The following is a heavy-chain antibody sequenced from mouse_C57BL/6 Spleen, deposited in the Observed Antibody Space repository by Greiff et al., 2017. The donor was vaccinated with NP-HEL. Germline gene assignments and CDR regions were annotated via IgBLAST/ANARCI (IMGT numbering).Heavy chain of an antibody. J-gene: IGHJ4*01. CDR3: ARPYYYGSPAMDY. CDR2: IYPGDGDT. D-gene: IGHD1-1*01. V-gene: IGHV1-80*01. Sequence: QVQLKESGAELVKPGASVKISCKASGYAFSSYWMNWVKQRPGKGLEWIGQIYPGDGDTNYNGKFKGKATLTADKSSSTAYMQLSSLTSEDSAVYFCARPYYYGSPAMDYWGQGTSVTVSS. CDR1: GYAFSSYW.